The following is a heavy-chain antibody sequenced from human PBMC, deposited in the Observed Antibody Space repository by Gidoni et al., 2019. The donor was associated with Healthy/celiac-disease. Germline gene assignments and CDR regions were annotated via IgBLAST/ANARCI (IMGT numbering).Heavy chain of an antibody. V-gene: IGHV3-23*01. J-gene: IGHJ6*02. Sequence: EVQLLESGGGLVQPGGSLRLSCAASGFTFSSYAMSWVRQAPGKGLEWVSAISGSGGSTYYADSVKGRFTISRDNSKNTLYLQMNSLRAEDTAVYYCAKGSVTTLYYYYGMDVWGQGTTVTVSS. CDR1: GFTFSSYA. CDR3: AKGSVTTLYYYYGMDV. D-gene: IGHD4-17*01. CDR2: ISGSGGST.